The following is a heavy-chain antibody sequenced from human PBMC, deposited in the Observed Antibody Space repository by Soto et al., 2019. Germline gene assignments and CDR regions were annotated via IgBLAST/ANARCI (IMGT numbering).Heavy chain of an antibody. CDR1: GFIFSEST. CDR2: VSTSGRST. D-gene: IGHD2-15*01. J-gene: IGHJ4*02. V-gene: IGHV3-64D*06. CDR3: VKQAHGLDGVAFDY. Sequence: GGSLRLSXSASGFIFSESTIYWVRQVPGKGLEAISAVSTSGRSTYYADSVKDRFTISRDNSKNTLFLQMGSLRPEDTAIYYCVKQAHGLDGVAFDYWGQGTQVTVSS.